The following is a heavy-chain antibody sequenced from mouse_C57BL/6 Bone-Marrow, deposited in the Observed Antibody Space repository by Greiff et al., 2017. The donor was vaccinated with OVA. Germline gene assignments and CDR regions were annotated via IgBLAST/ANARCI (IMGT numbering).Heavy chain of an antibody. D-gene: IGHD2-5*01. Sequence: VQLQQPGAELVRPGSSVKLSCKASGYTFTSYWMHWVKQRPIQGLEWIGNIDPSDSETHYNQKFKDKATLTVDKSSSTAYMQLSSLTSEDSAVYYCARVRSKGVYAMDYWGQGTSVTVSS. J-gene: IGHJ4*01. CDR1: GYTFTSYW. CDR3: ARVRSKGVYAMDY. CDR2: IDPSDSET. V-gene: IGHV1-52*01.